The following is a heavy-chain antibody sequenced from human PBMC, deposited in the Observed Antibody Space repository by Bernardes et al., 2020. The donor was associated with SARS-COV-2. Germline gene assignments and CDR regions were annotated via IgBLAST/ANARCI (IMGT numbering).Heavy chain of an antibody. CDR3: ARAPGTSPVGNAFDI. D-gene: IGHD7-27*01. V-gene: IGHV1-69*13. CDR2: IIPIFGTA. J-gene: IGHJ3*02. Sequence: SVKVSCKASGGTFSSYAISWVRQAPGQGLEWMGRIIPIFGTANYAQKFQGRVTITADESTSTAYMELSSLRSEDTAVYYCARAPGTSPVGNAFDIWGQGTMVTVSS. CDR1: GGTFSSYA.